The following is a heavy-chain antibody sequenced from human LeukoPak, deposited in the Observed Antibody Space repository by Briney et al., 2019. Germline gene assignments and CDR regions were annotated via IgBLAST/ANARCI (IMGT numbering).Heavy chain of an antibody. D-gene: IGHD1-26*01. CDR2: ISAYNGNT. J-gene: IGHJ6*03. Sequence: ASVTVSCKASGYTFTSYGISWVRQAPGQGLEWMGWISAYNGNTNYAQKLQGRVTMTTDTSTSTAYMELRSLRSDDTAVYYCARGGGSYSPGQLYYYYMDVWGKGTTVTVSS. CDR1: GYTFTSYG. V-gene: IGHV1-18*01. CDR3: ARGGGSYSPGQLYYYYMDV.